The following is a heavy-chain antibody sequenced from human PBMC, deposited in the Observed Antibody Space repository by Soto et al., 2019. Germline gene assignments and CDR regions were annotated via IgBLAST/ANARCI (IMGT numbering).Heavy chain of an antibody. Sequence: SVKGSSKAAGGTFRSYNITWVRQAHGKGLEWMGRIIPIIGIINYAQKFQGRVTITADKFTGTAYMELTRLRCDDTGVYYCEVFPFCHYYDSHAYYFPSCQRTLVTVSS. CDR3: EVFPFCHYYDSHAYYFP. CDR2: IIPIIGII. CDR1: GGTFRSYN. D-gene: IGHD3-22*01. J-gene: IGHJ5*02. V-gene: IGHV1-69*02.